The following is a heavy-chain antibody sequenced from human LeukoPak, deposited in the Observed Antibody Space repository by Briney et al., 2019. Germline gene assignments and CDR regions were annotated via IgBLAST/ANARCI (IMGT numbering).Heavy chain of an antibody. J-gene: IGHJ4*02. CDR2: MNPNSGNT. D-gene: IGHD3-9*01. CDR1: GYTFTSCD. Sequence: ASVKVPCKASGYTFTSCDINWVRQATGQGLEWMGWMNPNSGNTGYAQKFQGRVTMTRNTSISTAYMELSSLRSEDTAVYYCARGLPAYYDILTGLLDYWGQGTLVTVS. CDR3: ARGLPAYYDILTGLLDY. V-gene: IGHV1-8*01.